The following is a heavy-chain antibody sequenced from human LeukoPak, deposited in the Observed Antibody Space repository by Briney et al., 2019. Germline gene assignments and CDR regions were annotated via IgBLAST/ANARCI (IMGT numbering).Heavy chain of an antibody. V-gene: IGHV5-51*01. J-gene: IGHJ5*02. CDR1: GYNFADYW. CDR2: IYPGDSDT. CDR3: AKRGGSPHAYSNWFAP. Sequence: GESLKISCQASGYNFADYWIGWVRQTPDKGLEWMGIIYPGDSDTKYNPSFQGRVTFSADKSNNTAYLQWSSLEASDTAIYFCAKRGGSPHAYSNWFAPWGQGTLATVTS. D-gene: IGHD1-26*01.